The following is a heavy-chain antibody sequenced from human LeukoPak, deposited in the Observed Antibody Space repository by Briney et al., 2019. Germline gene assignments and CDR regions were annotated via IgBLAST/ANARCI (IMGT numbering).Heavy chain of an antibody. CDR2: IIPILGIA. CDR1: GGTFSSYT. D-gene: IGHD2-2*02. Sequence: ASVKVSCKASGGTFSSYTISWVRQAPGQGLEWMGRIIPILGIANYAQKFQGRVTITADKSTSTAYMELSSLRSEDTAVYYCARGGRCSSTGCYTSAEYFQHWGQGTLVTVSS. J-gene: IGHJ1*01. V-gene: IGHV1-69*02. CDR3: ARGGRCSSTGCYTSAEYFQH.